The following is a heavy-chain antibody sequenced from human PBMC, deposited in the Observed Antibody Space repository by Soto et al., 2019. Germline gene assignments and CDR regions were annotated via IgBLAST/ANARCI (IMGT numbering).Heavy chain of an antibody. CDR1: GFTFSSYA. CDR3: AKGGYSGLHENNWFDP. CDR2: ISGSGGST. D-gene: IGHD1-26*01. Sequence: GGSLRLSCAASGFTFSSYAMSWVRQAPGKGLEWVSAISGSGGSTYYADSVKGRFTISRDNSKNTLYLQMNSLRAEDTAVYYCAKGGYSGLHENNWFDPWGQGTLVTVSS. V-gene: IGHV3-23*01. J-gene: IGHJ5*02.